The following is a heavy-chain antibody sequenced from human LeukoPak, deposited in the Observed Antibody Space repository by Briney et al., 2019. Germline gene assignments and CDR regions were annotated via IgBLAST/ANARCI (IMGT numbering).Heavy chain of an antibody. V-gene: IGHV4-39*07. CDR1: GGSISSSNYY. J-gene: IGHJ4*02. CDR2: IYHSGSA. Sequence: SETLSLTCTVSGGSISSSNYYWGWLRQPPGKGLEWIGSIYHSGSAYYNPSLKSRLTMSLDTSNNHFSLKLSSVTAADTALYFCGRGTDAYKGGNDWGQGARVTVSS. D-gene: IGHD5-24*01. CDR3: GRGTDAYKGGND.